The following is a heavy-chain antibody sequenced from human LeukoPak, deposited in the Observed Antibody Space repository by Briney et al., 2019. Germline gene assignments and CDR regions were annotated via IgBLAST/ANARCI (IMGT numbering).Heavy chain of an antibody. D-gene: IGHD3-22*01. CDR1: GGSFSGYY. V-gene: IGHV4-34*01. J-gene: IGHJ4*02. Sequence: SETLSLTCAVYGGSFSGYYWSWICQPPGKGLEWIGEINHSGSTNYNPSLKSRVTISVDTSKNQFSLKLSSVTAADTAVYYCARGRDSSGYYSPDFDYWGQGTLVTVSS. CDR3: ARGRDSSGYYSPDFDY. CDR2: INHSGST.